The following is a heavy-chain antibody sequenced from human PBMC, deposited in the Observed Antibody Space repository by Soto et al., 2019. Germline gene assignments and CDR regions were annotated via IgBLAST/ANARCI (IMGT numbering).Heavy chain of an antibody. CDR1: GGTFSNYP. J-gene: IGHJ2*01. V-gene: IGHV1-69*12. D-gene: IGHD3-22*01. CDR3: ARGNHRWLQLWYFDL. CDR2: IIPIFGTV. Sequence: QVQLVQSGAEVKKPGSSVKVSCKASGGTFSNYPISWVRQAPGQGLEWMGGIIPIFGTVNYAQKFQGRVTITADETTTTAYMKLSSLRSGDTAVYYCARGNHRWLQLWYFDLWGRGTLVTVSS.